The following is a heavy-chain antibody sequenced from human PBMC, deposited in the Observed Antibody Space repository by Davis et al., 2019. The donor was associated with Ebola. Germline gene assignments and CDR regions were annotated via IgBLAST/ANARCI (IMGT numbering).Heavy chain of an antibody. CDR2: ISGSGGST. CDR3: AKDGIVVVPAAPGGMDV. CDR1: GFTFSSYA. D-gene: IGHD2-2*01. Sequence: PGGSLRLSCAASGFTFSSYAMHWVRQAPGKGLEWVSAISGSGGSTYYADSVKGRFTISRDNSKNTLYLQMNSLRAEDTAVYYCAKDGIVVVPAAPGGMDVWGQGTTVTVSS. J-gene: IGHJ6*02. V-gene: IGHV3-23*01.